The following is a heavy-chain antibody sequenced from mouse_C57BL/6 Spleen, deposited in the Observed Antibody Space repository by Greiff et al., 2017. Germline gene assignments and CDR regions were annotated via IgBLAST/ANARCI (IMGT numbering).Heavy chain of an antibody. CDR1: GYTFTDYY. D-gene: IGHD1-1*01. V-gene: IGHV1-26*01. CDR3: ARYPYYYGSSDAMDY. Sequence: EVQLQQSGPELVKPGASVKISCKASGYTFTDYYMNWVKQSHGKSLEWIGDINPNNGGTSYNQKFKGKATLTVAKSSSTAYMELRSLTSEDSAVYDCARYPYYYGSSDAMDYWGQGTSVTVSS. J-gene: IGHJ4*01. CDR2: INPNNGGT.